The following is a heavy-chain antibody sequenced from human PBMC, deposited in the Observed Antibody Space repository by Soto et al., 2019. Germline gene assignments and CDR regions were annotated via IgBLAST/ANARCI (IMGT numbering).Heavy chain of an antibody. CDR3: ARDLLSGSSPAAF. CDR1: GYTFTSYG. D-gene: IGHD6-25*01. CDR2: ISGYNART. V-gene: IGHV1-18*01. J-gene: IGHJ4*02. Sequence: QVQLVQSAAEVKKPGASVKVSCKASGYTFTSYGFTWVRQAPGQGLEWMGWISGYNARTKYAQTLQDRITMTIDTPTRTVYMEVRGLRSDDTAVYDCARDLLSGSSPAAFWGQGTLVTVSS.